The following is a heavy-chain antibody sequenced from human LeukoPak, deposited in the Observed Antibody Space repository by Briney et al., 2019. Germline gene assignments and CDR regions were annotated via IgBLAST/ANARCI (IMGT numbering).Heavy chain of an antibody. CDR3: ARWLGYCSGGSCPNFDY. CDR1: GGSFSGYY. Sequence: SETLSLTCAVYGGSFSGYYWSWIRQPPGKRLEWIGEINHSGSTNYNPSLKSRVTISVDTSKNQFSLKLSSVTAADTAVYYCARWLGYCSGGSCPNFDYWGQGTLVTVSS. V-gene: IGHV4-34*01. D-gene: IGHD2-15*01. J-gene: IGHJ4*02. CDR2: INHSGST.